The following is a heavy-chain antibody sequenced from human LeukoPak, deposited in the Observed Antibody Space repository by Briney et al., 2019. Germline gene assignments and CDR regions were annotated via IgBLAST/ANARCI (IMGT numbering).Heavy chain of an antibody. Sequence: SQTLSLTCAISGDSVSNNIATWNWVRQSPSRGLEWLGRTYYRSRWGNDYAISMKSRITIKPDTSRNQFSLQLNSVTPEDTAVYYCVRDSDDYYWALDFWGQGTPVTVSS. V-gene: IGHV6-1*01. CDR2: TYYRSRWGN. D-gene: IGHD3-10*01. CDR1: GDSVSNNIAT. J-gene: IGHJ4*02. CDR3: VRDSDDYYWALDF.